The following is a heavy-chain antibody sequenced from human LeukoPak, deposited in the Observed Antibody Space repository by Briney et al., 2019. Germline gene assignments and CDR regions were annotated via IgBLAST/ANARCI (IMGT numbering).Heavy chain of an antibody. J-gene: IGHJ4*02. Sequence: AGGSLRLSCAASGFTFSSYGMHWVRQAPGKGLEWVAVIWYDGSNKYYADSVKGRFTISRDNFKNTLYLQMNSLRAEDTAVYYCARERYYYDSSGYPAYFDYWGQGTLVTVSS. CDR2: IWYDGSNK. CDR3: ARERYYYDSSGYPAYFDY. D-gene: IGHD3-22*01. CDR1: GFTFSSYG. V-gene: IGHV3-33*01.